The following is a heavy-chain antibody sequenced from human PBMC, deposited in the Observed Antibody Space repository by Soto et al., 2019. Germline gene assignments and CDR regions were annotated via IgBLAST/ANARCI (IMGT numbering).Heavy chain of an antibody. CDR3: ARVGEYCSSTSCDHYYSYGMDV. J-gene: IGHJ6*02. Sequence: SETLSLTCTVSGGFISSGGYYWTWIRQHPGKGLEWIGYISYTGSTYYIPSLKSRVTISVDTSKNQFSLKLSSVAAADTAVYFCARVGEYCSSTSCDHYYSYGMDVWGQGTTVTVS. D-gene: IGHD2-2*01. CDR1: GGFISSGGYY. V-gene: IGHV4-31*03. CDR2: ISYTGST.